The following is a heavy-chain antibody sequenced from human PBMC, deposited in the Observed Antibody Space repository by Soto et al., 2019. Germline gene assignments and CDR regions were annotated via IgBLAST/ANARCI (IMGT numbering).Heavy chain of an antibody. D-gene: IGHD6-19*01. CDR3: ARGRYFATTHRQWWYFDF. V-gene: IGHV1-18*01. Sequence: QVELMQSGPEVKRPGTSVKVSCKASGYTLITSGINWVRQTPGQALEWVGWISPANADKKYAQKFRDRVTLTSETSTDTVYMELTNLRSDDTAVYFCARGRYFATTHRQWWYFDFWGRGTPVTVSS. J-gene: IGHJ2*01. CDR1: GYTLITSG. CDR2: ISPANADK.